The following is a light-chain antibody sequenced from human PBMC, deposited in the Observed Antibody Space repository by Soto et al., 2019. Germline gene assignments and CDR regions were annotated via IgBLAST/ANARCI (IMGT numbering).Light chain of an antibody. CDR2: NNI. J-gene: IGLJ2*01. Sequence: QSVLTQPPSVSAAPGQRVTISCTGSSSNIGAGYDVHWYQQLPGTAPKLLIYNNINRPSGVPDRFSGSKSGTSASLAIAGLQAEDEADYYCQSYDTMLSGPGVFGGGTKLTVL. CDR1: SSNIGAGYD. CDR3: QSYDTMLSGPGV. V-gene: IGLV1-40*01.